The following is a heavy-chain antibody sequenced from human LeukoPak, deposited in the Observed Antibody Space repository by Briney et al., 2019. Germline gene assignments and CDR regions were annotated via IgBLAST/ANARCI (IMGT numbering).Heavy chain of an antibody. CDR1: GGSISSSSYY. J-gene: IGHJ4*02. D-gene: IGHD4-17*01. CDR2: IYYSGST. V-gene: IGHV4-39*01. Sequence: ASETLSLTCTVSGGSISSSSYYWGWIRQPPGKGLEWIGSIYYSGSTYYNPSLKSRVTISVDTSKNQFSLKLSSVTAADTAVYYCASPITIYGDYEEGDWGQGTLVTVSS. CDR3: ASPITIYGDYEEGD.